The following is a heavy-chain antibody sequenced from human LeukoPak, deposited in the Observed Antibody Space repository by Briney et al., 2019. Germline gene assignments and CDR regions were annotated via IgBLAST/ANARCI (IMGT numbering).Heavy chain of an antibody. Sequence: SETLSLTCSVSGGSVSNYYWSWIRQPPGKGLEWIGYVYYTGSTNYNPSLKSRVTMFEDKSKNQFSLRLYSVTVADTAVYYCARHFAFSSSSYFDYWGQGSLVTVSS. CDR1: GGSVSNYY. J-gene: IGHJ4*02. CDR3: ARHFAFSSSSYFDY. CDR2: VYYTGST. D-gene: IGHD6-6*01. V-gene: IGHV4-59*08.